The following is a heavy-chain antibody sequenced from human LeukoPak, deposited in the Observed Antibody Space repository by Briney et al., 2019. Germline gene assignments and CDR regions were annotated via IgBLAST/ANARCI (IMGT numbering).Heavy chain of an antibody. CDR2: IHDGRGT. CDR3: ARDPNGDYD. V-gene: IGHV4-34*01. J-gene: IGHJ4*02. CDR1: GGSFSGWY. D-gene: IGHD4-17*01. Sequence: SETLSLTCTFYGGSFSGWYWSWIRQSPGKGLEWIGEIHDGRGTNYNPSLESRVTMSLDTSKSLFFLRLTPVTAADTAVYYCARDPNGDYDWGQGTLVTVSP.